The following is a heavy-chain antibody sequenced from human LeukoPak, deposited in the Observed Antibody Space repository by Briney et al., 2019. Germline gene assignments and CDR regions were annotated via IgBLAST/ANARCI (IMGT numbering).Heavy chain of an antibody. CDR3: AKGTMYYDILDY. D-gene: IGHD3-9*01. J-gene: IGHJ4*02. CDR1: GFTFSSYA. CDR2: ISDTGGRT. Sequence: GGSLRLSCAASGFTFSSYAVRWVRQTPGRGLECVSTISDTGGRTYYADSVKGRFTISRDNSKNTLYLQMNSLRAEDTAIYYCAKGTMYYDILDYWGQGTLVTVSS. V-gene: IGHV3-23*01.